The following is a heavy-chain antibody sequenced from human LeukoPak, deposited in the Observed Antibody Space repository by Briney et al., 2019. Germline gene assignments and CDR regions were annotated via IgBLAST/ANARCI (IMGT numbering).Heavy chain of an antibody. CDR3: ARGRFSGLDDY. CDR2: IYSGGAT. D-gene: IGHD6-19*01. Sequence: GGSLRLSCAVSEFSVSSNDMNWVRQAPGKGLEWVSVIYSGGATYYADSVRGRFTTSRDNTKNMVSLQMTSLGAEDTAVYYCARGRFSGLDDYWGQGTLVTVSS. J-gene: IGHJ4*02. V-gene: IGHV3-53*01. CDR1: EFSVSSND.